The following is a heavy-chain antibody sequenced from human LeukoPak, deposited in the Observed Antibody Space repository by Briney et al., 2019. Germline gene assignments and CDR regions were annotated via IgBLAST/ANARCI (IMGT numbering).Heavy chain of an antibody. CDR3: ARRRSVRNFDY. J-gene: IGHJ4*02. CDR2: INHSGST. Sequence: KPSETLSLTCAVYGGSFSGYYWSWIRQPPGKGLEWIGEINHSGSTNYNPSLKSRVTISVDTSRNQFSLKPSSVTAADTAVYYCARRRSVRNFDYWGQGTLVTVSS. V-gene: IGHV4-34*01. D-gene: IGHD6-25*01. CDR1: GGSFSGYY.